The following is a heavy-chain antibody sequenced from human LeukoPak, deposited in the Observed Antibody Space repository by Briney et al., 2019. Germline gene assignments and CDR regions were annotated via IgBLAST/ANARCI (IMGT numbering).Heavy chain of an antibody. CDR3: AREGAAAAAYY. CDR1: GFTVSSNY. D-gene: IGHD2-2*01. Sequence: PGKSLILSCAASGFTVSSNYVSWVRQAPGKGLEWVSVIYSGDSTYYADSVKGRFTISRDNSKNTLYLQMNSLRAEDTAVYYCAREGAAAAAYYWGQGTLVTVSS. V-gene: IGHV3-53*01. J-gene: IGHJ4*02. CDR2: IYSGDST.